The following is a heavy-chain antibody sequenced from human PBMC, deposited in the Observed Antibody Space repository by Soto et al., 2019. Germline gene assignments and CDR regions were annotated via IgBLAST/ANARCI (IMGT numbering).Heavy chain of an antibody. CDR2: INAGNGNT. CDR3: ARMSPAGSYYGMDV. Sequence: QVQLVQSGAEVKKPGASVKVSCKASGYTFTSYAMHWVRQAPGQRLEWMGWINAGNGNTKYSQKFQGRVTITRDTPASTAYMELSSLRSEDTAVYDCARMSPAGSYYGMDVWGQGTTVTVSS. J-gene: IGHJ6*02. V-gene: IGHV1-3*01. CDR1: GYTFTSYA. D-gene: IGHD6-13*01.